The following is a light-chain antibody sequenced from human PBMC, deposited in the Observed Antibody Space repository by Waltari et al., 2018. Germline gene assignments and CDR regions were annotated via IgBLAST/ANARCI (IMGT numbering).Light chain of an antibody. Sequence: DIVMTQSPDSLAVSLGERATINCKSSQSVLYSSNNKNYLAWYQQKPGQPPKVLIYWASFRESGVPDRFSGSGSETDFTLTISSLQAEDVAVYYCQQYLSAPRTFGQGTVLEIK. CDR3: QQYLSAPRT. V-gene: IGKV4-1*01. CDR1: QSVLYSSNNKNY. CDR2: WAS. J-gene: IGKJ2*02.